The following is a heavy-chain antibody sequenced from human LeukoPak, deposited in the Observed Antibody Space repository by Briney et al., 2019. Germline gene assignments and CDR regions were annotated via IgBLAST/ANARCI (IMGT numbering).Heavy chain of an antibody. D-gene: IGHD3-16*01. CDR2: FDPEDGET. Sequence: ASVKVSCKVSGYTLTELSMHWVRQAPGKGLEWMGGFDPEDGETIYAQKFQGRVTMTEDTSTDTAYMELRSLRSDDTAVYYCASSYGIGDQSSYWYFDLWGRGTLVTVSS. CDR3: ASSYGIGDQSSYWYFDL. V-gene: IGHV1-24*01. J-gene: IGHJ2*01. CDR1: GYTLTELS.